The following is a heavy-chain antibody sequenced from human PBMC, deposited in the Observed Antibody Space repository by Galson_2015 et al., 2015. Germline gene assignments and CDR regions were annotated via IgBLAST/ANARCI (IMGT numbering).Heavy chain of an antibody. Sequence: SLRLSCAASGFTFGTYAMNWVRQAPGKGLEWVSLITGTGDVIRYADSVKGRFTISRDNSKNTLFLQMNSLRAEDTARYYCVKDQNMGESHGQLHDWGQGTLVHVAS. D-gene: IGHD1-26*01. V-gene: IGHV3-23*01. J-gene: IGHJ4*02. CDR3: VKDQNMGESHGQLHD. CDR2: ITGTGDVI. CDR1: GFTFGTYA.